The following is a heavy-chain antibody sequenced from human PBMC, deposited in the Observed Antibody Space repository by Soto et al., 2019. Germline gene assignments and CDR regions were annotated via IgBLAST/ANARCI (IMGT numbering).Heavy chain of an antibody. CDR3: ARRTLGSSIGIGDY. Sequence: QVQLVQSGAEVKKPGASVKVSCKASGYIFSSYGISWVRQAPGQGLEWMGCTYGDDGSTDYAQNLQGRVTVTTDTSTSTAYMELRDLRSDDTAVYYCARRTLGSSIGIGDYWGQGVLVTVSS. CDR1: GYIFSSYG. J-gene: IGHJ4*02. CDR2: TYGDDGST. D-gene: IGHD1-1*01. V-gene: IGHV1-18*01.